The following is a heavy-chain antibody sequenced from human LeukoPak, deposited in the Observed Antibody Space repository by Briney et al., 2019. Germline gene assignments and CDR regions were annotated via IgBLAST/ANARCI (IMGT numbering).Heavy chain of an antibody. CDR1: GFTFSSYS. D-gene: IGHD2/OR15-2a*01. Sequence: GGSLRLSCAASGFTFSSYSMNWVRQAPGKGLEWVSSISSSSSYIYYADSVRGRFTISRDNAKNSLYLHMNRLRDEDTAGYYCARVYNRFLFDSWGQGKMVPSL. CDR2: ISSSSSYI. V-gene: IGHV3-21*01. CDR3: ARVYNRFLFDS. J-gene: IGHJ3*01.